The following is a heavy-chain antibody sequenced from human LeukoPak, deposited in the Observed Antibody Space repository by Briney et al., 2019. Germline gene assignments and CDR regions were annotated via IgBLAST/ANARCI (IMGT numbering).Heavy chain of an antibody. V-gene: IGHV1-18*01. CDR3: ARIPYCSGGSCYFRPNNWFDP. Sequence: GASVKVSCKASGYTFSNYGISWVRQAPGQGLEWMGWISGDNGNTNYPQKLQGRVTMTTDTSTSTAYMELRSLRSDDTAVYYCARIPYCSGGSCYFRPNNWFDPWGQGTLVTVS. CDR1: GYTFSNYG. J-gene: IGHJ5*02. CDR2: ISGDNGNT. D-gene: IGHD2-15*01.